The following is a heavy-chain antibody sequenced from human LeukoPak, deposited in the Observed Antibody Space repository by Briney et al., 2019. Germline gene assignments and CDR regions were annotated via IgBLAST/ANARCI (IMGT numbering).Heavy chain of an antibody. D-gene: IGHD2-15*01. CDR2: FDPEDAET. V-gene: IGHV1-24*01. J-gene: IGHJ4*02. Sequence: ASVKVSCKVSGYTLTELSMLWVRQAPGKGLEWMGGFDPEDAETIYAQKFQGRVTMTEDTSTDTAYMELSSLRSEDTAVYYCATAKKRRPTRSLGYWGQGTLVTVSS. CDR3: ATAKKRRPTRSLGY. CDR1: GYTLTELS.